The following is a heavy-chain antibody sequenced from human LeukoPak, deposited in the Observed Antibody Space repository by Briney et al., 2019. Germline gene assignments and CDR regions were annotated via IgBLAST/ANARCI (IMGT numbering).Heavy chain of an antibody. CDR3: ARHPELYFFDY. J-gene: IGHJ4*02. D-gene: IGHD3-10*01. V-gene: IGHV4-59*08. CDR1: GASISSHY. CDR2: ISYSGST. Sequence: SETLSLTCTVSGASISSHYWSWIRQPPGKGLEWIGYISYSGSTNYNPSLKSRVTISADTSKNQVSLTLSSVTAADTAVYYCARHPELYFFDYWGQGTLVTVSS.